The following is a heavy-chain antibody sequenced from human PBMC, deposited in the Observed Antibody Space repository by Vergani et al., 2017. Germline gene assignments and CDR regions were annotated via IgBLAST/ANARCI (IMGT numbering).Heavy chain of an antibody. V-gene: IGHV4-34*01. J-gene: IGHJ6*03. CDR1: GGSFTSYH. CDR2: IDHTGRP. D-gene: IGHD4-11*01. Sequence: QVQLQQWGGGLLKPSETLSLTCVVNGGSFTSYHWTWIRQSPGEGLEWVGDIDHTGRPDYNPSLKIRLPMSVDKYRNQFSLTLNSVTATDTAIYFCARVNTETNGHLYYYYYMDVWGQGTAVTVS. CDR3: ARVNTETNGHLYYYYYMDV.